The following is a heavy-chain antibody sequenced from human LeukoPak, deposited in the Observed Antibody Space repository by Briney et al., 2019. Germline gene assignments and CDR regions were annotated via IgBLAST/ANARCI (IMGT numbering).Heavy chain of an antibody. CDR1: GYSISSGYY. CDR2: IYHSGST. CDR3: ARGGFGYCSSTSCYKDYYMDV. J-gene: IGHJ6*03. Sequence: SETLSLTCTVSGYSISSGYYWGWIRQPPGKGLEWIGSIYHSGSTYYNPSLKSRVTISVDTSKNQFSLKLSSVTAADTAVYYCARGGFGYCSSTSCYKDYYMDVWGKGTTVTVSS. V-gene: IGHV4-38-2*02. D-gene: IGHD2-2*02.